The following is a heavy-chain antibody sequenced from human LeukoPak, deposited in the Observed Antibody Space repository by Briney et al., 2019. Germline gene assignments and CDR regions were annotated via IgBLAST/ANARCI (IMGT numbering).Heavy chain of an antibody. Sequence: GGSLRLSCAASGFTFSSYGMSWVRQAPGKGLEWVSAISGGGGTIYYADSVKGRFTISRDNAKNSLYLQMNSLRAEDTAVYYCARVRITGTNYYYYYMDVWGKGTTVTVSS. D-gene: IGHD1-20*01. CDR1: GFTFSSYG. CDR3: ARVRITGTNYYYYYMDV. V-gene: IGHV3-48*04. J-gene: IGHJ6*03. CDR2: ISGGGGTI.